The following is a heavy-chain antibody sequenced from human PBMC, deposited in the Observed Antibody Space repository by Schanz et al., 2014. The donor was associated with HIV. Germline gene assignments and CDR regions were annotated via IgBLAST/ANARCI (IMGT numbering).Heavy chain of an antibody. CDR1: GFFLDDYA. CDR2: ISSDGSYK. D-gene: IGHD3-10*01. V-gene: IGHV3-30*18. J-gene: IGHJ4*02. Sequence: VQLVESGGGLVQPGRSLRLSCATSGFFLDDYAMHWVRQAPGKGLEWVAIISSDGSYKYYADSVKGRFTISRDNSKNTLYLQMNSLRAEDTAVFYCAKSGNGRSLDFWGQGTLLTVSS. CDR3: AKSGNGRSLDF.